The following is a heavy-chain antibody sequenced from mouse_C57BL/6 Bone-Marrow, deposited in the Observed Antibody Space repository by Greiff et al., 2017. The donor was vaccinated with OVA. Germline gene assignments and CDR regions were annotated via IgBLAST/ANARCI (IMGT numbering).Heavy chain of an antibody. CDR3: ARDDYYWYFDV. J-gene: IGHJ1*03. Sequence: EVQGVESGGGLVQSGRSLRLSCATSGFTFSDFYMEWVRQAPGKGLEWIAASRNKANDYTTEYSASVKGRFIVSRDTSQSILYLQMNALRAEDNAIYYCARDDYYWYFDVWGTGTTVTVSS. CDR1: GFTFSDFY. V-gene: IGHV7-1*01. CDR2: SRNKANDYTT.